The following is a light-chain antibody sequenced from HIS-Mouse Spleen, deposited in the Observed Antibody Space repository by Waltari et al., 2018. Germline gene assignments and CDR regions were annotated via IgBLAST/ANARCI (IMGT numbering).Light chain of an antibody. V-gene: IGLV2-14*03. CDR2: DVS. CDR3: SSYTSSSFNVV. J-gene: IGLJ2*01. CDR1: SSDVGGYTY. Sequence: QSALTQPASVSGSPGQSITIPCTGTSSDVGGYTYVSWYQQHPGKAPKLIIYDVSNRPSGVSNRFSGSKSGNTASLTISGLQAEDEADYYCSSYTSSSFNVVFGGGTKLTVL.